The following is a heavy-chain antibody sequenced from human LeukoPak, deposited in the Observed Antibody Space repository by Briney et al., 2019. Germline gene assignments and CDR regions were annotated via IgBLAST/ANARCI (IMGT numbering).Heavy chain of an antibody. D-gene: IGHD5-12*01. CDR3: ARGENSGYDYYYYYYMDV. CDR2: ISYDGSNK. J-gene: IGHJ6*03. CDR1: GFTFSSYA. Sequence: GGSLRLSCAASGFTFSSYAMHWVRQAPGKGLEWVAVISYDGSNKYYADSVKGRFTISRDNSKNTLYLQMNSLRAEDTAVYYCARGENSGYDYYYYYYMDVWGKGTTVTVSS. V-gene: IGHV3-30*04.